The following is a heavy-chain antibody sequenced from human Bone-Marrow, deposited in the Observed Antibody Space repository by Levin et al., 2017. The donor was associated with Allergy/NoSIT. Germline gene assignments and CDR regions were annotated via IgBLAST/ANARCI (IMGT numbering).Heavy chain of an antibody. CDR3: ARDSATGTFFDS. J-gene: IGHJ4*02. V-gene: IGHV1-69*13. CDR2: FIPSLGTS. CDR1: RGTFSNSI. D-gene: IGHD3-9*01. Sequence: ASVKVSCKTSRGTFSNSIVSWVRQAPGQGLEWMAGFIPSLGTSNYTQKFQGRLTITADDSATTIYLELSSLRSEDTAVFYCARDSATGTFFDSWGQGTLVTVSS.